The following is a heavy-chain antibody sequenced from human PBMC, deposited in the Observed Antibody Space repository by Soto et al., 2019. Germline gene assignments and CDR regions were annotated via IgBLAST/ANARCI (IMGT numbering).Heavy chain of an antibody. CDR3: ARLAMVRGVSVYGMDV. J-gene: IGHJ6*02. CDR2: IYPGDSDT. Sequence: PGESLTISCKGSGYSFTIYWIGWVRQMPGKGLEWMGIIYPGDSDTRYSPSFQGQVTISADKSISTAYLQWSSLKASDTAMYYCARLAMVRGVSVYGMDVWGQGNTVTVSS. CDR1: GYSFTIYW. D-gene: IGHD3-10*01. V-gene: IGHV5-51*01.